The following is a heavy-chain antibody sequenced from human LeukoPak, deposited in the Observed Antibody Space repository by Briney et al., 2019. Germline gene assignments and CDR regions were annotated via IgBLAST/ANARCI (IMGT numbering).Heavy chain of an antibody. J-gene: IGHJ1*01. CDR2: INPIGVST. Sequence: ASVKVSCKASGYTFTSYYMQWVRQAPGQGLEWMGIINPIGVSTSTAQKFRGGVTRTRHTPTGTVPRELGVVRAEDTAVYYCARGDEVTPYYDSSGSYWGQGTLVTVS. D-gene: IGHD3-22*01. CDR3: ARGDEVTPYYDSSGSY. CDR1: GYTFTSYY. V-gene: IGHV1-46*01.